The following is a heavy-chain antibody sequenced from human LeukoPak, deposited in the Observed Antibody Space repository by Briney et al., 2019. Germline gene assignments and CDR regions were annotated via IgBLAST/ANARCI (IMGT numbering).Heavy chain of an antibody. Sequence: PSETLSLTCTVSGGSIGLFYWNWIRQPAGKGLEWIGRIYTGGNTNYRPSLKSRLTMSVDTSKNQFSLKLNSVTAADTAMYYCARSYYYDSTSWDAFDLWGPGTMVTVSS. CDR2: IYTGGNT. V-gene: IGHV4-4*07. D-gene: IGHD3-22*01. J-gene: IGHJ3*01. CDR1: GGSIGLFY. CDR3: ARSYYYDSTSWDAFDL.